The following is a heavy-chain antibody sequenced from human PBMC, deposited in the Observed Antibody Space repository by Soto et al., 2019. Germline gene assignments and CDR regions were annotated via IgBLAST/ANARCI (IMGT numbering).Heavy chain of an antibody. J-gene: IGHJ4*02. CDR3: ARLYCSGGSCYPYYFDY. Sequence: PSETLSLTCTVSGGSISSYYWSWIRQPPGKGLEWIGYIYYSGSTNYNPSLKSRVTISVDTSKNQFSLKLSSVTAADTAVYYCARLYCSGGSCYPYYFDYWGQGTLVT. CDR2: IYYSGST. V-gene: IGHV4-59*01. D-gene: IGHD2-15*01. CDR1: GGSISSYY.